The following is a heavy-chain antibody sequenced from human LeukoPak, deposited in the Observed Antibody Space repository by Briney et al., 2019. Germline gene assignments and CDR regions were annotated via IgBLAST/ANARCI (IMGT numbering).Heavy chain of an antibody. Sequence: ASVKVSCKASGYTFTTYGISWVRQAPGQGPEWMGWISTYSGNTHYAQELQGRVTLTTDTSTSTAYMDLRSLRSDDMAVYYCARDGRGHWDTRVWYLGNWFDPWGQGTLVTVSS. CDR1: GYTFTTYG. J-gene: IGHJ5*02. V-gene: IGHV1-18*03. CDR3: ARDGRGHWDTRVWYLGNWFDP. D-gene: IGHD6-13*01. CDR2: ISTYSGNT.